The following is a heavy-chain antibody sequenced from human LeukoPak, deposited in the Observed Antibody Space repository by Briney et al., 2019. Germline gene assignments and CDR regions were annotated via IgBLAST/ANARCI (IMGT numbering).Heavy chain of an antibody. Sequence: GGSLRLSCAASGFTVSSNYMSWVRQAPGKGLEWVSAISGSGGSTYYADSVKGRFTISRDNSKNTLYLQMNSLRAEDTAVYYCAKDAEGGLCSDWGQGTLVTVFS. D-gene: IGHD3-10*02. J-gene: IGHJ4*02. CDR2: ISGSGGST. V-gene: IGHV3-23*01. CDR1: GFTVSSNY. CDR3: AKDAEGGLCSD.